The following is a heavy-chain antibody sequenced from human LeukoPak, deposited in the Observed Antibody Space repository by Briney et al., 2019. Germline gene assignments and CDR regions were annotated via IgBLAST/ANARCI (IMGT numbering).Heavy chain of an antibody. CDR3: ARAGSPGYYFDH. CDR2: VYYSGST. D-gene: IGHD6-19*01. J-gene: IGHJ4*02. CDR1: GGSISSYY. V-gene: IGHV4-59*01. Sequence: SETLSLTCTVSGGSISSYYWSWIRQPPGKGLEYIGYVYYSGSTDYNPSLNSRVTISVDTSKNQFSLKLSSVTAADTAVYYCARAGSPGYYFDHWGQGSLVTVSS.